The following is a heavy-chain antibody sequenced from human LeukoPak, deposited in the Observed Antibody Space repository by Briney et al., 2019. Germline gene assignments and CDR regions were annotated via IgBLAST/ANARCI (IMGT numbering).Heavy chain of an antibody. V-gene: IGHV4-39*01. Sequence: KPSETLSLTCTASGGSISSNSNYWAWIRQPPGRGLEWIGSISYGGSTYYSPSLESRVTISVDTSKNQFSLRLSSVTAADTAVYYCARQALWFFDHWGQGTLVTVSS. CDR2: ISYGGST. J-gene: IGHJ4*02. CDR1: GGSISSNSNY. D-gene: IGHD2-21*01. CDR3: ARQALWFFDH.